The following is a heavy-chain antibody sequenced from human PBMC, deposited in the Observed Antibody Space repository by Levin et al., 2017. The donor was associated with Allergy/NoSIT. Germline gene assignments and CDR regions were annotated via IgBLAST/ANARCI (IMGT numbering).Heavy chain of an antibody. CDR2: IYYSGST. CDR3: ARGGGGSGSIVGLDAFDI. J-gene: IGHJ3*02. Sequence: SQTLSLTCTVSGGSISSGGYYWSWIRQHPGKGLEWIGYIYYSGSTYYNPSLKSRVTISVDTSKNQFSLKLSSVTAAATAVYYCARGGGGSGSIVGLDAFDIWGQGTMVTVSS. V-gene: IGHV4-31*03. D-gene: IGHD3-10*01. CDR1: GGSISSGGYY.